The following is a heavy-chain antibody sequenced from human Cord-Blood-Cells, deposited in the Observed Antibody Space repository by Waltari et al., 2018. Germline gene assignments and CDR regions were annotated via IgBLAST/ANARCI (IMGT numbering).Heavy chain of an antibody. Sequence: QVQLQESGPGLVKPSQTLSLTCTVSGGSISSGSYYWSWIRQPAGKGLEWIGYIYTSGSTTYNPALKSGVTISVDTSKNQFSLKLSSVTAADTAVYYCARMCSSTIHYYFDYWGQGTLVTVSS. CDR3: ARMCSSTIHYYFDY. J-gene: IGHJ4*02. CDR1: GGSISSGSYY. D-gene: IGHD2-2*01. V-gene: IGHV4-61*09. CDR2: IYTSGST.